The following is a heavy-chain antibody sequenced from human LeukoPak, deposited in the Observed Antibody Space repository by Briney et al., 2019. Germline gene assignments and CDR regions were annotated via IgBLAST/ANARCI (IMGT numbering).Heavy chain of an antibody. CDR3: AKDFGRNLGGPGY. Sequence: GGSLRLSCAASGFTLSSHAMSWVRQAPGKGLEWVSAISGSGTWYADSVKGRFAISRDDSKSTLYLQMNSLRGKDTAVYYCAKDFGRNLGGPGYWGRGTLVIVSS. V-gene: IGHV3-23*01. D-gene: IGHD1-14*01. CDR2: ISGSGT. J-gene: IGHJ4*02. CDR1: GFTLSSHA.